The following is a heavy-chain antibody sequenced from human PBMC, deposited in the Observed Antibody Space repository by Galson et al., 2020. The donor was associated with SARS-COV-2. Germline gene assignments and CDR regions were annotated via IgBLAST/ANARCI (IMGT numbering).Heavy chain of an antibody. Sequence: SETLSLTCAVYGGSFSGYSWTWIRQPPGKGLEWIGEINISGSTSYSPSLRSRVTISVDTSKNQFSLNLRSLTAADTALYYCARGHRGVVPAPVLGLGPYYSYCMDVWGNGTAVTVSS. CDR2: INISGST. CDR1: GGSFSGYS. D-gene: IGHD3-10*01. J-gene: IGHJ6*03. V-gene: IGHV4-34*01. CDR3: ARGHRGVVPAPVLGLGPYYSYCMDV.